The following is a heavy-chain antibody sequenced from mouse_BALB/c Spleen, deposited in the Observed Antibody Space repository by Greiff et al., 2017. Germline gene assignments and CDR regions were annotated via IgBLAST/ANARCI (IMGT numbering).Heavy chain of an antibody. V-gene: IGHV1S135*01. D-gene: IGHD2-14*01. J-gene: IGHJ2*01. CDR2: IDPYNGGT. CDR1: GYSFTGYN. CDR3: ARKKETYRYGYYFDY. Sequence: EVQLQQSGPELGKPGASVKISCKASGYSFTGYNMYWVKQSHRKSLEWIGYIDPYNGGTSYNQKSKGKATLTVDKSSSTAYMHLNSLTSEDSAIYYCARKKETYRYGYYFDYWGQGTTLTVSS.